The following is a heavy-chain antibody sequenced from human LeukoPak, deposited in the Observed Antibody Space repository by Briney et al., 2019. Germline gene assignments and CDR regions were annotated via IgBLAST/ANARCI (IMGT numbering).Heavy chain of an antibody. CDR2: IWYDGSNK. D-gene: IGHD3-16*01. J-gene: IGHJ4*02. CDR1: GFTFSSYG. CDR3: ARDRGSGALANFDY. Sequence: PGGSLRLSCAASGFTFSSYGMHWVRQAPGKGLEWVPVIWYDGSNKYYADSVKGRFTISRDNSKNTLYLQMNSLRAEDTAVYYCARDRGSGALANFDYWGQGTLVTVSS. V-gene: IGHV3-33*01.